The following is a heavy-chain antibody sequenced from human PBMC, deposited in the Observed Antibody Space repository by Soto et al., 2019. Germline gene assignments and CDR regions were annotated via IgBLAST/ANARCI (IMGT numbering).Heavy chain of an antibody. D-gene: IGHD2-15*01. V-gene: IGHV1-69*08. Sequence: QVQLVQSGAEVKKPGSSVKVSCKASGGTFSSYTISWVRQAPGQGLEWMGRIIPILGIANYAQKFQGRVTITADKSTSTAYMALSSLRSEDTAVYYCARDIVVVVAATSGWFDPWGQGTLVTVSS. CDR2: IIPILGIA. J-gene: IGHJ5*02. CDR3: ARDIVVVVAATSGWFDP. CDR1: GGTFSSYT.